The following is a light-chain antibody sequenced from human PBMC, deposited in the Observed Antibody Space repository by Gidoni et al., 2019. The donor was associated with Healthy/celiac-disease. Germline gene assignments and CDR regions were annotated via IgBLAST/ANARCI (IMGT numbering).Light chain of an antibody. CDR1: QSISSW. CDR2: KAA. V-gene: IGKV1-5*03. J-gene: IGKJ2*01. Sequence: DIQMTQSPSTLSASVGDRVTITCRASQSISSWLAWYQQKPGKAPKLLIYKAASLESGVPSRFSGSGSGTEFTLTISSLQPDDFATYHCQQYNSYPYTFGQGTQLEIK. CDR3: QQYNSYPYT.